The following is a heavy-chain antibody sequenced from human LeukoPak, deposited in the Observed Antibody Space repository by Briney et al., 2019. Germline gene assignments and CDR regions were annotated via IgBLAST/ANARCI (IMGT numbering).Heavy chain of an antibody. CDR2: TYSSGST. CDR3: ARGIVVVPAAHNWFDP. D-gene: IGHD2-2*01. CDR1: GGSISSYY. V-gene: IGHV4-59*01. Sequence: SETLSLSCTVSGGSISSYYWSWIRQPPGKGLEWIGYTYSSGSTNYNPSLKSRVTISVDTSKNQFSLKLSSVTAADTAVYYCARGIVVVPAAHNWFDPWGQGTLVTVSS. J-gene: IGHJ5*02.